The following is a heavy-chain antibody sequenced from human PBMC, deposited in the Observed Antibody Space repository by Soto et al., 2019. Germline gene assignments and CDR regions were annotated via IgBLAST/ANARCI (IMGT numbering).Heavy chain of an antibody. CDR3: AIDGYNWNDGTGVYYYYMDV. D-gene: IGHD1-1*01. V-gene: IGHV4-39*01. Sequence: SETLSLTCTVSGGSISSSSYYWGWIRQPPGKGLEWIGSIYYSGSTYYNPSLKSRVTISVDTSKNQFSPKLSSVTAADTAVYYCAIDGYNWNDGTGVYYYYMDVWGKGTTVTVSS. CDR2: IYYSGST. J-gene: IGHJ6*03. CDR1: GGSISSSSYY.